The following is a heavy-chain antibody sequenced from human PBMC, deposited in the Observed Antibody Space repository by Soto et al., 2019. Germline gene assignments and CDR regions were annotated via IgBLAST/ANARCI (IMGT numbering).Heavy chain of an antibody. V-gene: IGHV3-11*06. Sequence: VGSLRFSCAGSGFTFGDSYMSWIRQAPGKGLEWLSYISPGSRYPAYADSVKGRFTISRDNAKRSLYLQMMSLTAEDTAIYYCVRRGGRGLFDPWGQGTMVTVSS. CDR2: ISPGSRYP. CDR1: GFTFGDSY. D-gene: IGHD2-15*01. J-gene: IGHJ5*02. CDR3: VRRGGRGLFDP.